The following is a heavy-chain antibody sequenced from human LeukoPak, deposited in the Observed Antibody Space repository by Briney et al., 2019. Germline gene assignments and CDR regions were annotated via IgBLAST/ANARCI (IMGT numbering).Heavy chain of an antibody. V-gene: IGHV3-74*01. CDR2: IHSDGGTT. D-gene: IGHD1-26*01. CDR3: ARDIYSIAE. Sequence: GGSLRLSCAASGFTFSHYWIHWVGQAPGKGLVWVPLIHSDGGTTNYADSVKGRFTISRDNAKNTVYLQMNSLRVEDTAVYYCARDIYSIAEWGHGALVTVSS. CDR1: GFTFSHYW. J-gene: IGHJ4*01.